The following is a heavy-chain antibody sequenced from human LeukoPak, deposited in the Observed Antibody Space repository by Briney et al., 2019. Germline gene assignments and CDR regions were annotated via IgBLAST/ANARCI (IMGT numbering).Heavy chain of an antibody. Sequence: PGGSLRLSCTVSGFTFNNYWMHWVRQAPGKGLVWVSRMNNDGRVITYADSVKGRFTISRDNAKNTLYLQMNSLRAEDTAVYYCARDLPDYYDSSGLRNSGQGTLVTVSS. D-gene: IGHD3-22*01. CDR2: MNNDGRVI. V-gene: IGHV3-74*01. CDR1: GFTFNNYW. J-gene: IGHJ4*02. CDR3: ARDLPDYYDSSGLRN.